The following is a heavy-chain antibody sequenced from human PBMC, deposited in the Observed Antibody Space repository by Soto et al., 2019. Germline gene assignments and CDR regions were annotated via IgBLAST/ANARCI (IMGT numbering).Heavy chain of an antibody. D-gene: IGHD2-8*02. J-gene: IGHJ4*02. CDR1: GFTVSTYG. Sequence: QVQLVESGGGVVQPGRSLRLSCAVSGFTVSTYGMHWVRKAPGKGLEWVAVISRDGGTKYYVDSVKGRFTISRDNSRNTLFLEMNSLRSDDMAVYYCTGEVASGYWGQGTLVTVSS. CDR2: ISRDGGTK. V-gene: IGHV3-30*03. CDR3: TGEVASGY.